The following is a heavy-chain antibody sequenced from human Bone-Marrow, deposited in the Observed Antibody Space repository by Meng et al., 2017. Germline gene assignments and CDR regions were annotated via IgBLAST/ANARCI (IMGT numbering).Heavy chain of an antibody. Sequence: EVDLVEFGGDLVKPGGSLRLSCAASGFYFNNAWMSWVRQAPGKGLEWVGRIKSNTDGGTAEYAAPVTGRFTISRDDSKSTLYLQMSGLRIDDTGVYYCTWDDKAVSDYWGQGTLVTVSS. CDR2: IKSNTDGGTA. V-gene: IGHV3-15*01. CDR3: TWDDKAVSDY. J-gene: IGHJ4*02. CDR1: GFYFNNAW. D-gene: IGHD1-26*01.